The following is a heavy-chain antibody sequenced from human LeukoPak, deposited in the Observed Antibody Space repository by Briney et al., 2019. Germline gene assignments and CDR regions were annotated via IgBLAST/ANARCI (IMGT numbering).Heavy chain of an antibody. Sequence: VASVKVSCKASGGTFSSYYMSWVRQAPGQGLEWMGRINPSFGTANYAQKFQGRVTITRDASTSTAYMELSSLRSEDTAVYYCARGVYCCVHCYSGYFDFWGKGTVDSVSS. CDR1: GGTFSSYY. CDR2: INPSFGTA. CDR3: ARGVYCCVHCYSGYFDF. V-gene: IGHV1-69*05. J-gene: IGHJ4*02. D-gene: IGHD2-21*02.